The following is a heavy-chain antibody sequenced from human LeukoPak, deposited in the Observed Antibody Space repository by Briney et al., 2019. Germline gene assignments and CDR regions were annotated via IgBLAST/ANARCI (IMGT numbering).Heavy chain of an antibody. CDR2: IIPIFGTA. Sequence: SVTVSCTASGGTFSSYAISWVRQAPGQGLEWMGGIIPIFGTANYAQKFQGRVTITADESTSTAYMELSSLRSEDTAVYYCARAEYSSNGIFDYRGQGTLVTVSS. CDR1: GGTFSSYA. V-gene: IGHV1-69*13. D-gene: IGHD6-6*01. J-gene: IGHJ4*02. CDR3: ARAEYSSNGIFDY.